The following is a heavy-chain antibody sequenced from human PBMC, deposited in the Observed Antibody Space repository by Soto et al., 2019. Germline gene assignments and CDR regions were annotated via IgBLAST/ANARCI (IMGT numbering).Heavy chain of an antibody. J-gene: IGHJ4*02. V-gene: IGHV5-51*01. CDR1: GYSFTSYW. D-gene: IGHD6-19*01. CDR2: IYPGDSEI. CDR3: VRRDNGGWYIFDY. Sequence: PGKSLKISCKASGYSFTSYWIGWVRQMPGKGLEWMGIIYPGDSEIRYSPSLQGQVTMSADRSTSTAYRQWNSLKASDSAMYYCVRRDNGGWYIFDYWGQGIPVTVSS.